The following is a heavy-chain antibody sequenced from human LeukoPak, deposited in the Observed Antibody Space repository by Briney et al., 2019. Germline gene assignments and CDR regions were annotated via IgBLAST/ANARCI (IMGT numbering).Heavy chain of an antibody. V-gene: IGHV1-69*05. CDR1: GGTFSSHA. Sequence: SVKVSCKASGGTFSSHAISRVRRAPGQGLEWVGGLIPVFGTTNYAEKFQGRVKITTDESTRTSYMELRSLKSDDTAVYYCARGKSGYDYGLDHWGQGILVIVSS. J-gene: IGHJ4*02. CDR2: LIPVFGTT. D-gene: IGHD5-12*01. CDR3: ARGKSGYDYGLDH.